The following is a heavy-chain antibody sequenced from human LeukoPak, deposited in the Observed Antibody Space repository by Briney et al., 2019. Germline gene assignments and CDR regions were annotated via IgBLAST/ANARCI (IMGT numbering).Heavy chain of an antibody. D-gene: IGHD2-8*01. J-gene: IGHJ3*02. CDR1: GGSFSGYY. CDR3: AVLAGYYDAFDI. CDR2: IYHSGST. V-gene: IGHV4-34*01. Sequence: SETLSLTCAVYGGSFSGYYWSWIRQPPGKGLEWIGYIYHSGSTYYNPSLKSRVTISVDRSKNQFSLKLSSVTAADTAVYYCAVLAGYYDAFDIWGQGTMVTVSS.